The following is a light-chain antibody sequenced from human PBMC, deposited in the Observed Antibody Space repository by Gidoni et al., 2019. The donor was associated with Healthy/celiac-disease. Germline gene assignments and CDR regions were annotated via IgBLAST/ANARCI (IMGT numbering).Light chain of an antibody. J-gene: IGKJ4*01. CDR1: QSVSSSY. Sequence: ELVLPQSPGTLSLSPGERATLSCRASQSVSSSYLAWYQQKPGQAPRLLIYGASSRATGIPDRFSGSGSGTDFTLTISRLEPEDFAVYYCQQYGSSPGTFGGGTKVEIK. CDR3: QQYGSSPGT. V-gene: IGKV3-20*01. CDR2: GAS.